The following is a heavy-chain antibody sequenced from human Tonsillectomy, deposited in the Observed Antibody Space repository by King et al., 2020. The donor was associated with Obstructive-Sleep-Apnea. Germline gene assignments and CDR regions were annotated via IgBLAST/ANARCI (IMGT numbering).Heavy chain of an antibody. CDR1: GGSISSYY. Sequence: VQLQESGPGLVKPSETLSLTCSVPGGSISSYYWCWIGPTAGKGLECSARIYTSGSTYNNTSLKSRVTLSVDTSKNQFSLKLNSVTAADTAVYYCARETYYYDSRGYFEVDYWGQGTLVTVSS. D-gene: IGHD3-22*01. J-gene: IGHJ4*02. CDR2: IYTSGST. V-gene: IGHV4-4*07. CDR3: ARETYYYDSRGYFEVDY.